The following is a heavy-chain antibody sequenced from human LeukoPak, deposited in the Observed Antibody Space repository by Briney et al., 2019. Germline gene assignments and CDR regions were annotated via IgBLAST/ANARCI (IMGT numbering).Heavy chain of an antibody. CDR2: TNPNSGYT. J-gene: IGHJ3*02. V-gene: IGHV1-8*02. CDR3: ARGNRLYSSSWSSLPFDI. D-gene: IGHD6-13*01. Sequence: ASVKVSCKASGYSFTSYYMHWVRQAPGQGLEWMGWTNPNSGYTGYAQNFQGRVTMTRDTSISTASMELSSLRSEDTAVYYCARGNRLYSSSWSSLPFDIWGQGTMVTVSS. CDR1: GYSFTSYY.